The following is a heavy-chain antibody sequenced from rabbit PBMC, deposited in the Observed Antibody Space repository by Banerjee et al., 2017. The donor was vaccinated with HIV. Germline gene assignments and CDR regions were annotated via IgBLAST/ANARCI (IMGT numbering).Heavy chain of an antibody. V-gene: IGHV1S40*01. CDR3: ARAGGYENYFNL. CDR1: GFSFSSSDY. J-gene: IGHJ4*01. D-gene: IGHD1-1*01. CDR2: IYIRSGST. Sequence: QSLEESGGDLVKPGASLTLTCTASGFSFSSSDYMCWVRQAPGKGLEWIACIYIRSGSTWEASWVNGRFTISKTSTTTMTLQMTRLTAADSASYFCARAGGYENYFNLWGLGTLVTVS.